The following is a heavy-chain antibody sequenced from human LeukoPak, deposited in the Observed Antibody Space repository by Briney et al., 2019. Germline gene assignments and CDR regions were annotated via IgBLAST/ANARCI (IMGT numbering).Heavy chain of an antibody. J-gene: IGHJ4*02. Sequence: ASVKVSCKASGYTFTSYAMHWVRQAPGQRLEWMGWTNAGNGNTKYSQKFQGRVTITRDTSASTAYMELSSLRSEDTAVYYCARGYSSSWTYSYWGQGTLVTVSS. CDR2: TNAGNGNT. CDR1: GYTFTSYA. D-gene: IGHD6-13*01. V-gene: IGHV1-3*01. CDR3: ARGYSSSWTYSY.